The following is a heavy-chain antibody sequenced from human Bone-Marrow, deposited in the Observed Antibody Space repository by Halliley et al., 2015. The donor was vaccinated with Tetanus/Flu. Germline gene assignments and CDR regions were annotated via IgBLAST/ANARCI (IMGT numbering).Heavy chain of an antibody. Sequence: KGLEWIGEVYHTGSPHYNPSFKSRVTLSVDKSQTLFSLKLTSLTAADTAIYYCARSGRTRSDYWGQGTLVTVSS. V-gene: IGHV4-4*02. CDR2: VYHTGSP. D-gene: IGHD1-1*01. J-gene: IGHJ4*02. CDR3: ARSGRTRSDY.